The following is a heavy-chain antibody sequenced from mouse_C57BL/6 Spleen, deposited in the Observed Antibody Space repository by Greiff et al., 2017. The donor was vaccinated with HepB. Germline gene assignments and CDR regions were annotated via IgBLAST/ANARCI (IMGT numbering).Heavy chain of an antibody. CDR2: IDPETGGT. CDR1: GYTFTDYE. V-gene: IGHV1-15*01. J-gene: IGHJ2*01. Sequence: VKLVESGAELVRPGASVTLSCKASGYTFTDYEMHWVKQTPVHGLEWIGAIDPETGGTAYNQKFKGKAILTADKSSSTAYMELRSLTSEDSAVYYCTRDYYGSSLGYFDYWGQGTTLTVSS. D-gene: IGHD1-1*01. CDR3: TRDYYGSSLGYFDY.